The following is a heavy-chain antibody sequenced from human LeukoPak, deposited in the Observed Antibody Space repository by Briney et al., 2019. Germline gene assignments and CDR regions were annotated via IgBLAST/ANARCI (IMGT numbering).Heavy chain of an antibody. V-gene: IGHV3-53*01. J-gene: IGHJ4*02. D-gene: IGHD5-12*01. Sequence: PGGSLRLSCAASGFTVSSNYMSWVRQAPGKGLEWVSVIYSGGDTYYADSVKGRFTISRDNSKNTLYLQINTLRAEDTAVYYCARASGYSGYDPSDYWGQGTLVTVSS. CDR2: IYSGGDT. CDR1: GFTVSSNY. CDR3: ARASGYSGYDPSDY.